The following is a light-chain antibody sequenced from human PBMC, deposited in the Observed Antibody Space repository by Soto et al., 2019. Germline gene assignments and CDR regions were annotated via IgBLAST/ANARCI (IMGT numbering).Light chain of an antibody. CDR2: DAS. CDR1: QSVSSY. Sequence: EIVLTQSPATLSLSPGERATLSCRASQSVSSYLAWYQQKPGQAPRLLIYDASNRATGIPARFSGSGSETDFTLTISSLEPEDFAVYYCQQGDTFGQGTKLEIK. V-gene: IGKV3-11*01. J-gene: IGKJ2*01. CDR3: QQGDT.